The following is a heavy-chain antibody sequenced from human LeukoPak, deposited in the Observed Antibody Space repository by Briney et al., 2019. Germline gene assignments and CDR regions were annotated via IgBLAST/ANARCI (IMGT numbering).Heavy chain of an antibody. CDR2: IKQDGSER. CDR3: ARGNWEPSDY. CDR1: GFTFSSYW. Sequence: GGSLRLSCAASGFTFSSYWMTWVRQAPGKGLEWVANIKQDGSERNYVDSVKGRFTISRDNARNSLYLQMNSLRAEDTAVYYCARGNWEPSDYWGQGTLVTVSS. V-gene: IGHV3-7*04. J-gene: IGHJ4*02. D-gene: IGHD7-27*01.